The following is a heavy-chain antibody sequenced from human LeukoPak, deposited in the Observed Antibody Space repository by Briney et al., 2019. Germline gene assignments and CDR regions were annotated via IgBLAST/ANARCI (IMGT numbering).Heavy chain of an antibody. CDR3: ARSFVGAAAVGY. J-gene: IGHJ4*02. Sequence: GGSLRLSCAASGFTFSNYWMHWVRQAPGKGRVWVSRINSDGSSTSYADSEKGRFTISRDNAKNTLYLQMNSLRAEDTAVYCCARSFVGAAAVGYWGQGTLVTVSS. CDR2: INSDGSST. D-gene: IGHD6-13*01. CDR1: GFTFSNYW. V-gene: IGHV3-74*01.